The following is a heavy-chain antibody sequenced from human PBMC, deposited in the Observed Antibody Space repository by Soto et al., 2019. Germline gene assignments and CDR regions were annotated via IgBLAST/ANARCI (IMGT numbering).Heavy chain of an antibody. CDR3: ARDIVLGGAFDI. J-gene: IGHJ3*02. CDR2: ISSSSSYI. V-gene: IGHV3-21*01. D-gene: IGHD1-26*01. CDR1: GFTFSSYS. Sequence: GGSLRLSCAASGFTFSSYSMNWVRQAPGKGLEWVSSISSSSSYIYYADSVKGRFTISRDNAKNSLYLQMNSLRAEDTAVYYCARDIVLGGAFDIWGQGXMVTV.